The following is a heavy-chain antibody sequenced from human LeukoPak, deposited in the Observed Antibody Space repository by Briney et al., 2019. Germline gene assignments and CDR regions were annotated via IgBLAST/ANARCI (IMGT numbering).Heavy chain of an antibody. D-gene: IGHD3-22*01. Sequence: SETLSLTCTVSGGSISSGDYYWSWIRQPPGKGLEWIGYIYYSGSTYNNPSLRSRVTISVDTSKNQFSLKLSSVTAADTAVYYCARDHYDTNGYSNGMDVWGQGTTVTVSS. J-gene: IGHJ6*02. V-gene: IGHV4-30-4*01. CDR3: ARDHYDTNGYSNGMDV. CDR1: GGSISSGDYY. CDR2: IYYSGST.